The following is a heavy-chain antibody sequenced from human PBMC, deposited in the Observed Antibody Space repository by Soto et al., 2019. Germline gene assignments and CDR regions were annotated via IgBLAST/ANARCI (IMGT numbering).Heavy chain of an antibody. J-gene: IGHJ6*02. D-gene: IGHD2-2*01. Sequence: ASVKVSCKASGYTFTSYYMHWVRQAPGQGLEWVGIINPSGGSTSYAQKFQGRVTMTRDTSTSTVYMELSSLRSEDTAVYYCARDYCSSTSCYGGAYYYYGMDVWGQGTTVTVSS. V-gene: IGHV1-46*01. CDR3: ARDYCSSTSCYGGAYYYYGMDV. CDR2: INPSGGST. CDR1: GYTFTSYY.